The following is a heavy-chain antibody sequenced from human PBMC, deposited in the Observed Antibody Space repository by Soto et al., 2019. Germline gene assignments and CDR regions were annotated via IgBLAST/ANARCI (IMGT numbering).Heavy chain of an antibody. J-gene: IGHJ4*02. CDR2: ICYSGST. D-gene: IGHD6-13*01. V-gene: IGHV4-59*01. Sequence: SETLSLTCTVSSDSIISYYWSWVRQPPGKGLEWVGYICYSGSTDYNPALKSRGTISGDTSKNQFSLKVSSVTAADTAVYYCARGTSWQLPFDYWGQGTLVTVSS. CDR1: SDSIISYY. CDR3: ARGTSWQLPFDY.